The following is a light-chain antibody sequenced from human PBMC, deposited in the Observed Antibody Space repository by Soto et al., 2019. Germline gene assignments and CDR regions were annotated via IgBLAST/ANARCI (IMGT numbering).Light chain of an antibody. V-gene: IGLV1-51*01. CDR2: DNS. CDR1: STNIGNNF. CDR3: GTWDSSLTSSFYV. Sequence: QSVLTQPPSVSAAPGQKVTISCSGSSTNIGNNFVSWYQQLPGSAPRLRIYDNSNRPLGIPDRLSGSKSGTSSTLDITGLQTGDEADYYCGTWDSSLTSSFYVLGTGTKVTVL. J-gene: IGLJ1*01.